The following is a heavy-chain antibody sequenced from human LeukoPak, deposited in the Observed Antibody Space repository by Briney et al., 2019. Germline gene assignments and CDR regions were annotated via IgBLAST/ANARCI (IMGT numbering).Heavy chain of an antibody. CDR3: AREAAAGRYAFDI. D-gene: IGHD6-13*01. CDR2: ISYDGSNK. V-gene: IGHV3-30-3*01. Sequence: GRSLRLSCAASGFTFSSYAMHRVRQAPGKGLEWVAVISYDGSNKYYADSVKGRFTISRDNSKNTLYLQMNSLRAEDTAVFYCAREAAAGRYAFDIWGQGTMVTASS. CDR1: GFTFSSYA. J-gene: IGHJ3*02.